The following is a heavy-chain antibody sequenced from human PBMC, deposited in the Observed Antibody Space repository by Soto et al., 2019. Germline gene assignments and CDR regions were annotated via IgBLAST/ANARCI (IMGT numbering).Heavy chain of an antibody. V-gene: IGHV1-18*01. CDR1: GYTFSMSG. CDR3: ARQVPRSSYYYGMDV. Sequence: QVQLVQSGAEVKKPGASVKVSCKSSGYTFSMSGFNWVRQAPGQRLEWLGWISGYNGDTNYEQKCQDRVTMTTDTSTNTAYMELRCVRSDDTAVYYCARQVPRSSYYYGMDVWGQGTTVTVSS. J-gene: IGHJ6*02. D-gene: IGHD1-1*01. CDR2: ISGYNGDT.